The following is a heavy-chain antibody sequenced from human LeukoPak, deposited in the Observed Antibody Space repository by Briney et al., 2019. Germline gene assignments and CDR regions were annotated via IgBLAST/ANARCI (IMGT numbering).Heavy chain of an antibody. CDR3: AKDIVGGGDDY. J-gene: IGHJ4*02. CDR2: IQEDGKKE. Sequence: GESLRLSCEASEFTFTKFWMSWVRQAPGKGLEWVANIQEDGKKENYEDSVRGRFTISRDNAKNSIYLQMNSLRVEDTAVYYCAKDIVGGGDDYWGQGTLVIVSS. CDR1: EFTFTKFW. V-gene: IGHV3-7*01. D-gene: IGHD2-21*02.